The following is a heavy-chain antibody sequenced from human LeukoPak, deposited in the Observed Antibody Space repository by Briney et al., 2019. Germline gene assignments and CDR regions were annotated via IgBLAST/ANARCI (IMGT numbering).Heavy chain of an antibody. Sequence: GGSLRLSCAASGFTFSSFWMSWVRQAPGKGREWVANIKQDGSEKYYVDSVKGRFTISRDNAKNSLYLQMNSLRAEDTAVYYCARDHDYYYDTESFDSWGQGTLVTVSS. CDR3: ARDHDYYYDTESFDS. CDR2: IKQDGSEK. D-gene: IGHD3-22*01. CDR1: GFTFSSFW. J-gene: IGHJ4*02. V-gene: IGHV3-7*01.